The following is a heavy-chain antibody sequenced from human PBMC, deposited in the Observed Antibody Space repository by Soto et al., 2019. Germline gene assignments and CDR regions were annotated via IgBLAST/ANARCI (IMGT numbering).Heavy chain of an antibody. CDR1: GGSINTFY. Sequence: SETLSLTCSVSGGSINTFYWIWVRQPAGKGLEWIGRIFSSGSTSFNPSLESRVAMSVDTSKNHFSLNLSSVTAADMAVYYCAREGSYSAYNFAHGIQLWSFDFWGQGALVTVSS. CDR2: IFSSGST. J-gene: IGHJ4*02. CDR3: AREGSYSAYNFAHGIQLWSFDF. D-gene: IGHD5-12*01. V-gene: IGHV4-4*07.